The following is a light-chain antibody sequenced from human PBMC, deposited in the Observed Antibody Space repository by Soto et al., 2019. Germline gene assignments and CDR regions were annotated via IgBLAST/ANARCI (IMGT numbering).Light chain of an antibody. Sequence: EVVMTQSPATLSVSPGERATLSCRASQSLSSSLAWYQQKPGQAPRLLIYAASTRATGIPARFSGSGSGTEFTLTISSLQSEDFATYYCLQHNSYPLTFGQGTKVDIK. V-gene: IGKV3-15*01. J-gene: IGKJ1*01. CDR1: QSLSSS. CDR3: LQHNSYPLT. CDR2: AAS.